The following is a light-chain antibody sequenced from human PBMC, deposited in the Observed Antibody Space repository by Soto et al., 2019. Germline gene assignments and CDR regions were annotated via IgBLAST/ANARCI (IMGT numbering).Light chain of an antibody. CDR1: SSNIGAGYD. J-gene: IGLJ2*01. CDR2: GNS. Sequence: QSVLTQPPSVSGAPGPRVTISCTGSSSNIGAGYDVHWYQQLPGTAPKLLIYGNSNRPSGVPDRFSGSKSGTSASLAITGLQAEDEADYYCQSYDSSLSGRYVVFGGGTKLTVL. CDR3: QSYDSSLSGRYVV. V-gene: IGLV1-40*01.